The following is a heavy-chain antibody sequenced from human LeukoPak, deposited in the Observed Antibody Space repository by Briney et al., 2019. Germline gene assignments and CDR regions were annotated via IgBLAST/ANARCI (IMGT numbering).Heavy chain of an antibody. CDR3: ARDRWDCSSTSCYHYMDV. D-gene: IGHD2-2*01. CDR2: ISSSSSYI. V-gene: IGHV3-21*01. Sequence: GGSLRLSCAASGFTFSSYGMSWVRQAPGKGLEWVSSISSSSSYIYYADSVKGRFTISRDNAKNSLYLQMNSLRAEDTAVYYCARDRWDCSSTSCYHYMDVWGKGTTVTISS. CDR1: GFTFSSYG. J-gene: IGHJ6*03.